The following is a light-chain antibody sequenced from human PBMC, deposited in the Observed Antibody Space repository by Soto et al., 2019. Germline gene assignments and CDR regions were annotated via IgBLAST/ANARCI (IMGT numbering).Light chain of an antibody. V-gene: IGKV3-20*01. Sequence: EIVLTQSPGTLSLSPGERATLSCRSSQSVSSSYLAWYQQKPGQAPRLLIYAASSRAAGIPDRFSGSGSETDFARTISRLEPEDFAVYYCQQYGHSPWTVGQGTKVEIK. CDR3: QQYGHSPWT. CDR2: AAS. J-gene: IGKJ1*01. CDR1: QSVSSSY.